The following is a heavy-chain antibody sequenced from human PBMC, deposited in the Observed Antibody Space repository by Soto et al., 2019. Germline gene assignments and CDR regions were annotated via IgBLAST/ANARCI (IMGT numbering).Heavy chain of an antibody. J-gene: IGHJ4*02. CDR2: ISGSGGST. CDR1: GFTFSSYA. Sequence: EVQLLESGGGLVQPGGSLRLSCAASGFTFSSYAMSWVRQAPGKGLEWVSAISGSGGSTYYADSVKGRFTISRDNSKNTLYLQMNSLRAEDTAVYYCAKDLHDILTGYYNPYYFVYWGQGTLVTVSS. CDR3: AKDLHDILTGYYNPYYFVY. V-gene: IGHV3-23*01. D-gene: IGHD3-9*01.